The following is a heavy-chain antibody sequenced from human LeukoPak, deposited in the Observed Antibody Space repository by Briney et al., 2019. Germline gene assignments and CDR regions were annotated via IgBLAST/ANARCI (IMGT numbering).Heavy chain of an antibody. Sequence: PGGSLRLSCAASGFTFSSYSMNWVRQAPGKGLEWVSYISSSSSTIYYADSVKGRFTISRDNAKNSLYLQMNSLRAEDTAVYYCARDLRWELVDYWGQGTLVTVSS. CDR1: GFTFSSYS. J-gene: IGHJ4*02. CDR2: ISSSSSTI. CDR3: ARDLRWELVDY. V-gene: IGHV3-48*01. D-gene: IGHD1-26*01.